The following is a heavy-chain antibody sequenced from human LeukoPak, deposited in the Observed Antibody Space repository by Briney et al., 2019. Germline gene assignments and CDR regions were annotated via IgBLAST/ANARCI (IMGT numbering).Heavy chain of an antibody. Sequence: ASVKVSCKASGYTFTGYYIHWVRQAPGQGLEWMGWINPNSGGTKYAQKFQGRVTMTRDTSISTAYMELSRLRSDDTAVYYCARDRDYYDSIGYYYEGGSLDYWGQGTLVTVSS. D-gene: IGHD3-22*01. V-gene: IGHV1-2*02. CDR3: ARDRDYYDSIGYYYEGGSLDY. J-gene: IGHJ4*02. CDR2: INPNSGGT. CDR1: GYTFTGYY.